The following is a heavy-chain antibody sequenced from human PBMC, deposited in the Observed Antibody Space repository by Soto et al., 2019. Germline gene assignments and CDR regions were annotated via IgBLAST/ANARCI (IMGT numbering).Heavy chain of an antibody. CDR1: GFTFSSYA. D-gene: IGHD3-22*01. CDR3: ANDYYDSCGYPKVFDY. CDR2: ISGSGGST. Sequence: GGSLRLSCAASGFTFSSYAMSWVRQAPGKGLEWVSAISGSGGSTYYADSVKGRFTISRDNSKNTLYLQMNSLRAEDTAVYYCANDYYDSCGYPKVFDYWGQGTLVTVSS. J-gene: IGHJ4*02. V-gene: IGHV3-23*01.